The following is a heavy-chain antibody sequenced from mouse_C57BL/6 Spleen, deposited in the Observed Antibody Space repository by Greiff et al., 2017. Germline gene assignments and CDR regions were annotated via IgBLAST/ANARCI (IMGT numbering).Heavy chain of an antibody. D-gene: IGHD1-1*01. J-gene: IGHJ3*01. V-gene: IGHV1-64*01. CDR2: IHPNSGST. Sequence: QVQLQQPGAELVKPGASVKLSCKASGYTFTSYWMHWVKQRPGQGLEWIGMIHPNSGSTNYNEKFKSKATLTVDKSSSTAYMQLSSLPSEDSAVYYCAREADYDGSSLAWFAYWGQGTLVTVSA. CDR1: GYTFTSYW. CDR3: AREADYDGSSLAWFAY.